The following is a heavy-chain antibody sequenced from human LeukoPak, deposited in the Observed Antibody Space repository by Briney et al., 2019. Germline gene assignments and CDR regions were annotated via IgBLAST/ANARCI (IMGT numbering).Heavy chain of an antibody. CDR2: INHSGST. J-gene: IGHJ4*02. CDR1: GGSFSGYY. Sequence: SETLSLTCAVYGGSFSGYYWSWIRQPPGKGLEWIGEINHSGSTNYNPSLKSRVTISVDTSKNQFSLKLSSVTAADTAVYYCARFGGFIAVAGGIDYWGQGTLVTVSS. D-gene: IGHD6-19*01. CDR3: ARFGGFIAVAGGIDY. V-gene: IGHV4-34*01.